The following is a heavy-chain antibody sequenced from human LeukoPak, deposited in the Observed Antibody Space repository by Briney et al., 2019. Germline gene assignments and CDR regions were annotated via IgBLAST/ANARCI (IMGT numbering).Heavy chain of an antibody. D-gene: IGHD3-22*01. CDR3: ARDPGYDSNAFDI. V-gene: IGHV3-53*01. J-gene: IGHJ3*02. CDR2: IYSGGST. Sequence: GGSLRLSCAASGFTVSSNYMSWVRQAPGKGLEWVSVIYSGGSTYYADSVKGRFTISRDNSKNTLYLQMNSLRAEDTAVYYCARDPGYDSNAFDIWGQGTMVTGSS. CDR1: GFTVSSNY.